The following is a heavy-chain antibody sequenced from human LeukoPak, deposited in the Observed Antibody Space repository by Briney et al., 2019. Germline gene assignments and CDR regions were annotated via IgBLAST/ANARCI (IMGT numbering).Heavy chain of an antibody. V-gene: IGHV3-21*01. CDR3: ARGPEYSYGYPNWFDP. D-gene: IGHD5-18*01. J-gene: IGHJ5*02. CDR2: ISSSSSYM. CDR1: GFTFSSYS. Sequence: GGSLRLSCAASGFTFSSYSMNWVRQAPGKGLEWVSSISSSSSYMYYADSVKGRFTISRDNAKNSLYLQMNSLRAEDTAVYYCARGPEYSYGYPNWFDPWGQGTLVTVSS.